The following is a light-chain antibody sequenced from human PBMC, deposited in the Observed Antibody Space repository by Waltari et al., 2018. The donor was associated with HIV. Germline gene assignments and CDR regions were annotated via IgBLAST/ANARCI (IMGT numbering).Light chain of an antibody. CDR2: DVS. V-gene: IGLV2-11*01. CDR1: SSDVGGYNY. Sequence: QSALPQPRSVSGSPGQSVTISCTGTSSDVGGYNYFSWYQQHPGKAPKLMIYDVSKRPSGVPDRFAGSKSGNTASLTISGLQAEDEADYYCCSYAGSYTWVFGGGTKLTVL. J-gene: IGLJ3*02. CDR3: CSYAGSYTWV.